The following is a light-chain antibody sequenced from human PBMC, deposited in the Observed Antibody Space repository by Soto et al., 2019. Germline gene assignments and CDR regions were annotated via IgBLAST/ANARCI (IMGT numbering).Light chain of an antibody. J-gene: IGKJ1*01. CDR1: QGISSY. CDR2: AAS. Sequence: AIRMTQSPSSLSASTGDRVTITCRASQGISSYLAWYQQKPGKAPKLLIYAASTLQSGVPSRFSGSGSGTDFTLTISCLQSEDFATYYCQQYYSYPTFGQGTKVDI. V-gene: IGKV1-8*01. CDR3: QQYYSYPT.